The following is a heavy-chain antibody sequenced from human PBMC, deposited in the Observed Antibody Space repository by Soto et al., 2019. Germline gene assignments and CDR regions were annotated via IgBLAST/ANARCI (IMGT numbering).Heavy chain of an antibody. J-gene: IGHJ4*02. CDR3: ASHYDSSGYYYRGLDY. CDR2: IIPIFGTA. CDR1: ARTFSSYA. Sequence: SVKVSCKSSARTFSSYAINWVRQAPGQGLEWMGGIIPIFGTADYAQKFQGRVTITADESTSTAYMELSSLRSEDTAVYYCASHYDSSGYYYRGLDYWGQGTLVTVSS. V-gene: IGHV1-69*13. D-gene: IGHD3-22*01.